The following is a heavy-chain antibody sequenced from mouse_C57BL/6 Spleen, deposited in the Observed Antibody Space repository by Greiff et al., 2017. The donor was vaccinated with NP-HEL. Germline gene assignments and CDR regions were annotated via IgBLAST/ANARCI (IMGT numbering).Heavy chain of an antibody. CDR3: TRRAGLY. J-gene: IGHJ2*01. V-gene: IGHV1-15*01. D-gene: IGHD3-3*01. Sequence: QVQLKQSGAELVRPGASVTLSCKASGYTFTDYEMHWVKQTPVHGLEWIGAIDPETGGTAYNQKFKGKAILTADKSSSTAYMELRSLTSEDSAVYYCTRRAGLYWGQGTTLTVSA. CDR1: GYTFTDYE. CDR2: IDPETGGT.